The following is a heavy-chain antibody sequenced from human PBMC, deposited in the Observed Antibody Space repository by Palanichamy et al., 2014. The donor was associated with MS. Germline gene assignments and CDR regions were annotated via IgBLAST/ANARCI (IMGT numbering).Heavy chain of an antibody. CDR2: INHSGST. J-gene: IGHJ4*02. Sequence: QVQLQQWGAGLLKPSETLSLTCAVYGGSFSGYYWSWIRQPPGKGLEWIGEINHSGSTNYNPSLKSRATISVDTSKNQFSLKLSSVTAADTAVYYCARLTAVAGTRPFDYWGQGTLVTVSS. CDR3: ARLTAVAGTRPFDY. D-gene: IGHD6-19*01. CDR1: GGSFSGYY. V-gene: IGHV4-34*01.